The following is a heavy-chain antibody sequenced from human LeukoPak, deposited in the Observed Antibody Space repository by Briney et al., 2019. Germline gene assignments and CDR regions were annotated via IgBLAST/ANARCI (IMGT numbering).Heavy chain of an antibody. D-gene: IGHD3-10*01. V-gene: IGHV3-23*01. Sequence: GGSLRLSCAASGFTFSNYAMNWVRQAPGKGLEWVSVITRSGSTYYADSVKGRFTISRDNSKNTLYLQMNSLRAEDTAVYSCAKDAVAPGSGGDFFDYWGQGTLVTVSS. CDR3: AKDAVAPGSGGDFFDY. CDR1: GFTFSNYA. J-gene: IGHJ4*02. CDR2: ITRSGST.